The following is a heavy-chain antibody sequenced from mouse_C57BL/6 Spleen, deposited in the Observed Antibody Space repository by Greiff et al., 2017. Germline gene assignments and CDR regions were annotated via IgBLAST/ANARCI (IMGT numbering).Heavy chain of an antibody. D-gene: IGHD2-12*01. CDR3: ASGCLRLAMDD. V-gene: IGHV1-47*01. Sequence: QVQLQQSGAELVKPGASVKMSCKASGYTFTTYPIEWVKQNPGKSLEWIGNFHPYNDDTKYNEKFKGKATLTVEKSSSTVYLELSRLTSDDSAVYCCASGCLRLAMDDWGQGASVTVAS. J-gene: IGHJ4*01. CDR2: FHPYNDDT. CDR1: GYTFTTYP.